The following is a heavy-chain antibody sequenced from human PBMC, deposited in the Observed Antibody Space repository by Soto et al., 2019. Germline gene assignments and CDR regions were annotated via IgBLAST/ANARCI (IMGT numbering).Heavy chain of an antibody. CDR3: ARVGGSGWYHPVDY. CDR2: IIPILGIA. V-gene: IGHV1-69*10. CDR1: GGTFSSYA. J-gene: IGHJ4*02. Sequence: ASVKVSCKASGGTFSSYAISWVRQAPGQGLEWMGGIIPILGIANYAQKFQGRVTITSDKSTSTAYMELSSLRSEDTAVYYCARVGGSGWYHPVDYWGQGTLVTVSS. D-gene: IGHD6-19*01.